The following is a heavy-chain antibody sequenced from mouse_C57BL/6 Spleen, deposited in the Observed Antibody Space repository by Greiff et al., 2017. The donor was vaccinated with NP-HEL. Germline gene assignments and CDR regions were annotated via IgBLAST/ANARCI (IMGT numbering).Heavy chain of an antibody. Sequence: VQLHQSGPELVKPGASVKISCKASGYAFSSSWMNWVKQRPGKGLEWIGRIYPGDGDTNYNGKFKGKATLTADKSSSTAYMQLSSLTSEDSAVYFCARSDGGWFAYWGQGTLVTVSA. CDR2: IYPGDGDT. CDR3: ARSDGGWFAY. CDR1: GYAFSSSW. J-gene: IGHJ3*01. V-gene: IGHV1-82*01.